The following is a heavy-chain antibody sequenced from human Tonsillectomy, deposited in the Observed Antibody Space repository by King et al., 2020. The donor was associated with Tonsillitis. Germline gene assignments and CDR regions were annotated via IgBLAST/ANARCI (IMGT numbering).Heavy chain of an antibody. V-gene: IGHV5-10-1*03. J-gene: IGHJ4*02. D-gene: IGHD6-13*01. CDR2: IDLDDSYT. CDR3: ARHKEGYSPPGGY. CDR1: GYSFTGYW. Sequence: VQLVESGAEVKKPGESLRISCKGSGYSFTGYWISWVRQMPGKGLEWMGRIDLDDSYTNYSPSFQGHVTISTDKSITTAYLQWTSLKASDTAMYYCARHKEGYSPPGGYWGQGTLVTVSS.